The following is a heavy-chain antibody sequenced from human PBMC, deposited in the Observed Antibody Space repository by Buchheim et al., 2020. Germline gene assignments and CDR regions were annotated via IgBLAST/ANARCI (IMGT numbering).Heavy chain of an antibody. CDR2: INPNSGAT. J-gene: IGHJ4*02. Sequence: QVQLVQSGAEVKRPGASVKVSCRTSGYSFIDYYIHWVRQAPGQGLEWMGRINPNSGATDYARQFRGRVTLTRYTSLNTASMEVTGLTFDDTALYYCARDRVGPTDYWGQG. CDR3: ARDRVGPTDY. V-gene: IGHV1-2*06. D-gene: IGHD1-26*01. CDR1: GYSFIDYY.